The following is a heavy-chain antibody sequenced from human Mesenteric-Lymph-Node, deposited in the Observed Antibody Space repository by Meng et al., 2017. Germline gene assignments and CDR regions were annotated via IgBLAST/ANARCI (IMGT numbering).Heavy chain of an antibody. CDR2: VDSGGSPV. D-gene: IGHD2-15*01. Sequence: GESLKISCVASGFTLSSYQMNWVRQAPGKGLEWVAFVDSGGSPVYYADSVKGRFTISRDNAKNSLYLQMNSLRSEDTALYYCARASRYCGGGSCSSDYYYYLYAMDVWGRGTTVTVSS. CDR1: GFTLSSYQ. CDR3: ARASRYCGGGSCSSDYYYYLYAMDV. J-gene: IGHJ6*02. V-gene: IGHV3-48*03.